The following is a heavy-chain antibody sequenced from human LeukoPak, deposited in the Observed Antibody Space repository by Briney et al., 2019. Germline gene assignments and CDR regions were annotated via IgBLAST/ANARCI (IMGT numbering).Heavy chain of an antibody. Sequence: SETLSLTCAVYGGYFSGYYWSWIRQPPGKGLEWIGEINHSGGTNYNPSLKSRVTISVDTSKNQFSLKLSSVTAADTALYYCASSRGSHMDVWGKGTTVTVSS. CDR1: GGYFSGYY. D-gene: IGHD3-10*01. CDR2: INHSGGT. CDR3: ASSRGSHMDV. V-gene: IGHV4-34*01. J-gene: IGHJ6*03.